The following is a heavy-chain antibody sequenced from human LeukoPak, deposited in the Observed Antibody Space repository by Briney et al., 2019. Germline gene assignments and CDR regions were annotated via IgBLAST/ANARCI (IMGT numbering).Heavy chain of an antibody. CDR3: ARTRGDIVVVPAAMPPYYYYYMDV. V-gene: IGHV1-69*13. D-gene: IGHD2-2*01. Sequence: ASVKVSCKASGGTFSSYAISWVRQAPGQGLEWMGGIIPIFGTANYAQKFQGRVTITADESTSTAYMELSSLRSEDTAVYYCARTRGDIVVVPAAMPPYYYYYMDVWGKGTTVTISS. CDR2: IIPIFGTA. CDR1: GGTFSSYA. J-gene: IGHJ6*03.